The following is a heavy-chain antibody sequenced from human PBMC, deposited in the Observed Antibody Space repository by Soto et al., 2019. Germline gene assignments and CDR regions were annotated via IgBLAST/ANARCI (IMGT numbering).Heavy chain of an antibody. Sequence: EVQLLESGGGLVQPGGSLRLSCVASGFTFKNYDMRGVRQAPGKGLEWVSGISGSGARTYYADSVRGRFTIARDNSKNTLYLQLNSMRAEDTAIYYCAKDRQFRSYSERAGHYTHWGPGTRGTFSA. J-gene: IGHJ4*02. V-gene: IGHV3-23*01. CDR1: GFTFKNYD. D-gene: IGHD3-3*01. CDR3: AKDRQFRSYSERAGHYTH. CDR2: ISGSGART.